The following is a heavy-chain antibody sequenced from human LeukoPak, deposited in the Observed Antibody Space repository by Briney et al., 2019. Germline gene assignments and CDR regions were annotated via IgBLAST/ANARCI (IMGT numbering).Heavy chain of an antibody. J-gene: IGHJ5*02. Sequence: GGSLRLSCAASGFTFSDYYMSWIRQAPGKGLEWVSYISSSGSTIYYADSVKGRFTISRDNAKNSLYLQMNSLRAEDTAVYYCARGWNVSPDTNWFDPWGQGTLVTVSS. CDR2: ISSSGSTI. CDR3: ARGWNVSPDTNWFDP. D-gene: IGHD1-1*01. V-gene: IGHV3-11*04. CDR1: GFTFSDYY.